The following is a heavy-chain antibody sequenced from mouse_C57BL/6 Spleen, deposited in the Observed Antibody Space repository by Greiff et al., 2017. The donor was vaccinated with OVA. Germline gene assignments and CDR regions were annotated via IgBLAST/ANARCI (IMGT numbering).Heavy chain of an antibody. CDR3: ARWTLYYAMDY. CDR1: GYTFTSYW. V-gene: IGHV1-52*01. J-gene: IGHJ4*01. CDR2: IDPSDSET. Sequence: QVQLKQPGAELVRPGSSVKLSCKASGYTFTSYWMHWVKQRPIQGLEWIGNIDPSDSETHYNQKFKDKATLTVDKSSSTAYMQLSSLTSEDSAVYYCARWTLYYAMDYWGQGTSVTVSS.